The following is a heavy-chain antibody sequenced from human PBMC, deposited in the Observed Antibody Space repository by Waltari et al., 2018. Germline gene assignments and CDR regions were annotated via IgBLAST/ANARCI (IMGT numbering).Heavy chain of an antibody. CDR1: GFTFRDYG. CDR3: AKLGGLYASGWPDSTNYMAV. D-gene: IGHD6-19*01. CDR2: FISCAGRT. V-gene: IGHV3-23*03. J-gene: IGHJ6*03. Sequence: DVRVWESGGDFVKPGGSLRLACAASGFTFRDYGMSWVRKVTGKWLVCVVFISCAGRTNHADSVKGRFTISTDNFKNTVFLEMKSLRPDDTAIYYCAKLGGLYASGWPDSTNYMAVWGKGTTVTVSS.